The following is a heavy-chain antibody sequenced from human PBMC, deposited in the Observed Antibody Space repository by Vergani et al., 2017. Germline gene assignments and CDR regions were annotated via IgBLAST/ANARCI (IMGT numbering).Heavy chain of an antibody. V-gene: IGHV4-39*01. CDR3: ARTESFILRYFHWAL. J-gene: IGHJ4*02. CDR2: IYHSGGA. CDR1: GGSITSSSYY. Sequence: QLHLQESGPGLVKPSETLSLTCTVSGGSITSSSYYWGWIRQPPGKGLEWIGNIYHSGGAYYNPSLKGRVTISVDTSKNQFSLEVTSVTAAATAIYFGARTESFILRYFHWALWGQGTLVTVSS. D-gene: IGHD3-9*01.